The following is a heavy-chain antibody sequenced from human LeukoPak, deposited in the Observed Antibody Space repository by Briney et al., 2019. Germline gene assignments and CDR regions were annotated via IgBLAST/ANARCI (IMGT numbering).Heavy chain of an antibody. CDR1: GFTFDDYG. Sequence: GGSLRLSCAASGFTFDDYGMSWVRQAPGKGLEWVSGINWNGGSTGYADSMKGRFTISRDNAKNSLYLQMNSLRAEDTALYYCARATVTTGWNYYYYMDVWGKGTTVTVSS. D-gene: IGHD4-17*01. CDR3: ARATVTTGWNYYYYMDV. V-gene: IGHV3-20*04. J-gene: IGHJ6*03. CDR2: INWNGGST.